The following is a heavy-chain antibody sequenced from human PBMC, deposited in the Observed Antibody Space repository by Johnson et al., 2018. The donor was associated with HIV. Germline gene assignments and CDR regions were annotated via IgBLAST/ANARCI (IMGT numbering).Heavy chain of an antibody. CDR1: GLNFSDYH. V-gene: IGHV3-30*04. CDR2: ISYDGRNK. CDR3: AKSRGGYSYGYDAFDI. J-gene: IGHJ3*02. D-gene: IGHD5-18*01. Sequence: QMQLVESGGGVVQPGMFVRLSCAASGLNFSDYHMHWVRQAPGKGLEWVAVISYDGRNKYYADSVKGRFTISRDNSKNTLYLQMNSLRAEDTALYYCAKSRGGYSYGYDAFDIWGQGTMVTVSS.